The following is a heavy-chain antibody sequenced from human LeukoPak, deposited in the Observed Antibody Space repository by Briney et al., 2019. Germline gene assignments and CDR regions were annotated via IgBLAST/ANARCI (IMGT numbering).Heavy chain of an antibody. D-gene: IGHD3-10*01. CDR2: INHSGST. V-gene: IGHV4-34*01. Sequence: KPSETLSLTCAVYGGSFSGYYWSWIRQPPGKGLEWIGEINHSGSTDHNPSLKSRVTISVDTSKNQFSLKLSSVTAADTAVYYCARVTMVRGVISHYYYGMDVWGKGTTVTVSS. CDR3: ARVTMVRGVISHYYYGMDV. CDR1: GGSFSGYY. J-gene: IGHJ6*04.